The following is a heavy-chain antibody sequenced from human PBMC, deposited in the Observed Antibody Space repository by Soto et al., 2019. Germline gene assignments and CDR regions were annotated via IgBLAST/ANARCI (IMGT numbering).Heavy chain of an antibody. D-gene: IGHD3-10*01. Sequence: EVQLVESGGGLVQPGGSLRLSCAASGFTFSDHYMDWVRQAPGKGLEWVGRTRNKANSYTTEYAASVKGRFTISRDDSKNSLYLQMNSLKTEDTAVYYCARGRMEAGITGYGMDVWGQGTTVTVSS. CDR2: TRNKANSYTT. CDR3: ARGRMEAGITGYGMDV. J-gene: IGHJ6*02. CDR1: GFTFSDHY. V-gene: IGHV3-72*01.